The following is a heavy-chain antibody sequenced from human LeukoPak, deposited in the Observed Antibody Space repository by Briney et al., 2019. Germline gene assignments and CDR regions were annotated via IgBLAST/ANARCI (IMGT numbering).Heavy chain of an antibody. D-gene: IGHD5-24*01. Sequence: PGGSLRLSCAASGFTFSSYSMNWVRQAPGKGLEWVSSITSSSSHVYYADSVKGRFTISRDNAKNSLYLQMNSLKAEDTAVYYCARAEMTTITYPDYWGQGTPVTVSS. CDR3: ARAEMTTITYPDY. V-gene: IGHV3-21*01. J-gene: IGHJ4*02. CDR1: GFTFSSYS. CDR2: ITSSSSHV.